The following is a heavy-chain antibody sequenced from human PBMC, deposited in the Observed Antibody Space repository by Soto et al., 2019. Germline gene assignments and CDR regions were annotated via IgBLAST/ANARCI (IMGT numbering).Heavy chain of an antibody. CDR2: IVPIFGTT. V-gene: IGHV1-69*12. J-gene: IGHJ6*02. Sequence: QVQLVQSGAEVKKPGSSVKVSCKVSGGTFSNYAIDWVRLAPGHGLEWMGGIVPIFGTTYYTQKFQGRATIIADDSTTTAYWEMSSLRSEDTAIYYCARVEAVAGLYNYHALDVWGQGPAVTVSS. CDR1: GGTFSNYA. D-gene: IGHD6-19*01. CDR3: ARVEAVAGLYNYHALDV.